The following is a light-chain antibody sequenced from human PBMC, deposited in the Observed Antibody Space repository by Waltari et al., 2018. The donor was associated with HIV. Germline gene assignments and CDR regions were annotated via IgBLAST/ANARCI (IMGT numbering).Light chain of an antibody. CDR1: SGHSSYA. V-gene: IGLV4-69*01. CDR3: QTWGTGIRV. Sequence: QLVLTQSPSASASLGASVKLTCTLSSGHSSYAIAWHQQQPEKGPRYLMKLNSDGSHSKGDGIPVRFSGSSSGAVRYLTISSLQSEDEADYYCQTWGTGIRVFGGGTKLTVL. CDR2: LNSDGSH. J-gene: IGLJ2*01.